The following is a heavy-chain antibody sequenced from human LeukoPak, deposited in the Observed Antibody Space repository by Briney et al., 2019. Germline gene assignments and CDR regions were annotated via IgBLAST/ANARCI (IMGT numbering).Heavy chain of an antibody. J-gene: IGHJ5*02. CDR1: GFTLSSYA. CDR2: ISSSGSTI. D-gene: IGHD6-25*01. CDR3: ARDRRPNWFDP. Sequence: GGSLRLSCAASGFTLSSYAMSWIRQAPGKGLEWVSYISSSGSTIYYADSVKGRFTISRDNAKNSLYLQMNSLRAEDTAVYYCARDRRPNWFDPWGQGTLVTVSS. V-gene: IGHV3-48*01.